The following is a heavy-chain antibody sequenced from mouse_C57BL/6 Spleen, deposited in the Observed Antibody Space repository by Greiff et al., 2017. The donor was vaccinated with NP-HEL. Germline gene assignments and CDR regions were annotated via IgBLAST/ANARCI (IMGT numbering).Heavy chain of an antibody. CDR3: ARDAYYGSSPYAMDY. CDR1: GFTFSDYY. D-gene: IGHD1-1*01. J-gene: IGHJ4*01. Sequence: VQLVESEGGLVQPGSSMKLSCTASGFTFSDYYMAWVRQVPEKGLEWVANINYDGSSTYYLDSLKSRFIISRDNAKNILYLQMSSLKSEDTATYYCARDAYYGSSPYAMDYWGQGTSVTVSS. CDR2: INYDGSST. V-gene: IGHV5-16*01.